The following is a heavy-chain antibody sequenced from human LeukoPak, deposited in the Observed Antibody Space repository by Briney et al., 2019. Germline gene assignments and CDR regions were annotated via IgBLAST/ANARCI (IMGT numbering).Heavy chain of an antibody. CDR3: AKSGGYDYGDEFDY. D-gene: IGHD4-17*01. J-gene: IGHJ4*02. V-gene: IGHV3-9*03. CDR2: ISWNSGSI. CDR1: GFTFDDYA. Sequence: PGGSLRLSCAASGFTFDDYAMHWVRQAPGKGLEWVSGISWNSGSIGYADSVKGRFTISRDNAKNSLYLQMNSLRAEDMALYYCAKSGGYDYGDEFDYWGQGTLVTVSS.